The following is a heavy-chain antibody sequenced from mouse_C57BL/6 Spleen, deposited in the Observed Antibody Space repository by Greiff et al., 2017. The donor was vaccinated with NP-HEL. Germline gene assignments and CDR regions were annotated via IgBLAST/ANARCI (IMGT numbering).Heavy chain of an antibody. CDR1: GYTFTDYN. V-gene: IGHV1-18*01. D-gene: IGHD1-1*01. CDR3: ARSGITTVVEYFDV. Sequence: EVQLQQSGPELVKPGASVKIPCKASGYTFTDYNMDWVKQSHGKSLEWIGDINPNNGGTIYNQKFKGKATLTVDKSSSTAYMELRSLTSEDTAVYYCARSGITTVVEYFDVWGTGTTVTVSS. J-gene: IGHJ1*03. CDR2: INPNNGGT.